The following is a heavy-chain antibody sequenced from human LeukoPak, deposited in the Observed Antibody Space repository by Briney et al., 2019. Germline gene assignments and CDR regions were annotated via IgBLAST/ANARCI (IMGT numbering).Heavy chain of an antibody. CDR2: IGGDFATI. CDR1: GFTFSSYG. D-gene: IGHD3-10*01. J-gene: IGHJ4*02. Sequence: PGGSLRLSCAASGFTFSSYGMSWVRQAPGKGREWVSYIGGDFATIYADSVKGRFTISRDNAKNSLSLQMNSLRGDDTAVYYCTRPDYYRGAESYGGDFWGQGTMVTVCS. CDR3: TRPDYYRGAESYGGDF. V-gene: IGHV3-48*01.